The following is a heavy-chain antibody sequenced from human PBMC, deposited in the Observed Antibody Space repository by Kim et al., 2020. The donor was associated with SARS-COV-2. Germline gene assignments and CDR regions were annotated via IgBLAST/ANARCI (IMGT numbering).Heavy chain of an antibody. J-gene: IGHJ6*03. Sequence: ASVKVSCKASGYTFTSYYINWVRQAPGQGLEWMGRINPNTGTTSNAQKFQGRVTMTSDTSISTAYMELSSLISEDTAVYYCAREAPAGTWFDSYSYY. CDR3: AREAPAGTWFDSYSYY. CDR1: GYTFTSYY. V-gene: IGHV1-8*02. D-gene: IGHD6-13*01. CDR2: INPNTGTT.